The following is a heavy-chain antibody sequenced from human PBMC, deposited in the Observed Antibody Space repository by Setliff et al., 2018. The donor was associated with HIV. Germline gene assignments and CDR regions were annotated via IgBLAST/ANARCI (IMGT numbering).Heavy chain of an antibody. CDR1: GYTFTDYY. D-gene: IGHD4-17*01. CDR2: INPNSSDT. CDR3: ARRVPPIPSGDLDY. V-gene: IGHV1-2*02. J-gene: IGHJ4*02. Sequence: GASVKVSCKASGYTFTDYYIHWVRQAPGQGLERTGWINPNSSDTNYAQKFQGRVTMTRDTSISTAYMDLSRLRSDDTAVYYCARRVPPIPSGDLDYWGQGTLVTVSS.